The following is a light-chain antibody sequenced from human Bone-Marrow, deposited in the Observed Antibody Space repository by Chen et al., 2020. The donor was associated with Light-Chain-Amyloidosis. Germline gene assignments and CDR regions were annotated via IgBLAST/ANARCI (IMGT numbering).Light chain of an antibody. CDR1: QSLLHRNGYNY. CDR2: LVS. J-gene: IGKJ1*01. V-gene: IGKV2-28*01. Sequence: DIVLTQTPLSLPVTPGEPASISCRSSQSLLHRNGYNYLGWYLQKPGQSPQLLIYLVSNRASGVPDRLSGSGSGTDFTLKISRVEAEEVGVYYCMQNVQSTWTFGQGTKVEIK. CDR3: MQNVQSTWT.